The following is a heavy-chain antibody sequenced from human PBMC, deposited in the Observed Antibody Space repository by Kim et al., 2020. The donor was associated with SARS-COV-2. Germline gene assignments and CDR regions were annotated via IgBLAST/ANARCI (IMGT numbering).Heavy chain of an antibody. D-gene: IGHD5-18*01. CDR2: IYYSGST. Sequence: SETLSLTCTVSGGSISSYYWSWIRQPPGKALEWIGYIYYSGSTNYNPSLKSRFTMSADTSNNQFSLKLSSVTAADTAVYYCARLRVDTGWYYDYCGQGTLVTVSS. CDR1: GGSISSYY. CDR3: ARLRVDTGWYYDY. J-gene: IGHJ4*02. V-gene: IGHV4-59*08.